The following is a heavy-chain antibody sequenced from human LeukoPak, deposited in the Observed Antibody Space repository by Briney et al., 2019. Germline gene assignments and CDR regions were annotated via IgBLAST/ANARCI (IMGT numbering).Heavy chain of an antibody. J-gene: IGHJ4*02. CDR1: GFTFSSYT. Sequence: GGSLRLSCAASGFTFSSYTMHWVRQAPGKGLEWVAVISYDGSNKYYADSVKGRFTVSRDNSKNTLYLQMNSLRAEDTAVYYCAREVFAGPFDYWGQGTLVTVSS. CDR2: ISYDGSNK. CDR3: AREVFAGPFDY. D-gene: IGHD6-13*01. V-gene: IGHV3-30-3*01.